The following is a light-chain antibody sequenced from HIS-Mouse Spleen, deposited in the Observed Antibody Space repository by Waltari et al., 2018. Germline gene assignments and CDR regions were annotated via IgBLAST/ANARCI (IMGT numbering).Light chain of an antibody. CDR3: CSYAGSSTWV. J-gene: IGLJ3*02. CDR2: AGS. CDR1: GSYVGSSNL. V-gene: IGLV2-23*01. Sequence: QSALTQPASVSGSPGQSITIPCPGTGSYVGSSNLVSWYQQHPGKAPKLMIYAGSKRPSGVSNRFSGSKSGNTASLTISGLQAEDEADYYCCSYAGSSTWVFGGGTKLTVL.